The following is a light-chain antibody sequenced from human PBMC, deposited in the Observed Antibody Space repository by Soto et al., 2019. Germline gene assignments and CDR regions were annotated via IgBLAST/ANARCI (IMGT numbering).Light chain of an antibody. J-gene: IGKJ5*01. CDR3: QQYNKWPLIT. V-gene: IGKV3D-15*01. Sequence: EIVMSQSPATLSVSPGETATLSCRASQSISIGLAWYRQKPGQAPRLLIYGASTRATGTPARFSGSGSGTEFTLTISSLQSEDFALYYCQQYNKWPLITFGQGTRLAIK. CDR1: QSISIG. CDR2: GAS.